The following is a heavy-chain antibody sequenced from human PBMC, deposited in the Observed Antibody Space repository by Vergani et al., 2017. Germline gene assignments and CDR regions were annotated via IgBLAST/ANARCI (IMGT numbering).Heavy chain of an antibody. CDR1: GFTFSDYY. J-gene: IGHJ1*01. Sequence: QVQLVESGGGLVKPGGSLRLSCAASGFTFSDYYMSWIRQAPGKGLEWVSYISSSSSYTNYADSVKGRFTISRDNAKNSLDLQMNSLRAEDTAVYYCARIEGSPTSVGYFQHWGQGTLVTVSS. CDR2: ISSSSSYT. V-gene: IGHV3-11*05. D-gene: IGHD4-23*01. CDR3: ARIEGSPTSVGYFQH.